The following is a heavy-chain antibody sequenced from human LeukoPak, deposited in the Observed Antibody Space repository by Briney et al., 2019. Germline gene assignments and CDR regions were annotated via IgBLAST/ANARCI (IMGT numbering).Heavy chain of an antibody. CDR2: IYYTGST. CDR1: GGSISSSDYY. J-gene: IGHJ5*02. D-gene: IGHD2-15*01. V-gene: IGHV4-39*07. Sequence: SETLSLTCTVSGGSISSSDYYWGWIRQPPGKGLEWIGSIYYTGSTYYNPSLKSRVTISVDTSKNQFSLKLSSVTAADTAVYYCARVQVVVAATRIYNWFDPWGQGTLVTVSS. CDR3: ARVQVVVAATRIYNWFDP.